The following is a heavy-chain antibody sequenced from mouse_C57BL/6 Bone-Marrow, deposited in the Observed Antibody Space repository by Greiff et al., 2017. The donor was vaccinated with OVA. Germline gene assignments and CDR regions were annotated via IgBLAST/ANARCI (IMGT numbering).Heavy chain of an antibody. CDR1: GFTFSDYG. CDR3: ARQEYGSPFAY. CDR2: ISNFAYSI. J-gene: IGHJ3*01. Sequence: EVMLVESGGGLVQPGGSLKLSCAASGFTFSDYGMAWVRQAPRKGPEWVAFISNFAYSIYYADTVTGRFTISRENAKNTLYLEMSSLRSEDTAMYYCARQEYGSPFAYWGKGTLVTVSA. V-gene: IGHV5-15*01. D-gene: IGHD2-10*02.